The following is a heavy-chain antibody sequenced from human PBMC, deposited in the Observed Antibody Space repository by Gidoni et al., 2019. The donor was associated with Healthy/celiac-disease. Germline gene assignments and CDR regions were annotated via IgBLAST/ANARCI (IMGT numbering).Heavy chain of an antibody. V-gene: IGHV4-39*07. CDR2: IYCSGST. CDR3: AREGRATYYYGSGSPGY. Sequence: QLQLQESGPGLVKPSETLSLTCTAPGGSIRISSYYWGWIRQPPGKGLEWIGSIYCSGSTYYNPSLKSRVTISVDTSKNQFSLKLSSVTAADTAVYYCAREGRATYYYGSGSPGYWGQGTLVTVSS. J-gene: IGHJ4*02. CDR1: GGSIRISSYY. D-gene: IGHD3-10*01.